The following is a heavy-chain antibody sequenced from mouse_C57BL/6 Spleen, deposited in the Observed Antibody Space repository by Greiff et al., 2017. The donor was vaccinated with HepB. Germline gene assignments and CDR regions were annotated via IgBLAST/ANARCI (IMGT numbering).Heavy chain of an antibody. V-gene: IGHV10-1*01. CDR1: GFSFNTYA. Sequence: EVMLVESGGGLVQPKGSLKLSCAASGFSFNTYAMNWVRQAPGKGLEWVARIRSKSNNYATYYADSVKDRFTISRDDSESMLYLQMNNLKTEDTAMYYCVRAVVLRYWYLYVGGTGTTVTVSS. CDR2: IRSKSNNYAT. D-gene: IGHD1-1*01. J-gene: IGHJ1*03. CDR3: VRAVVLRYWYLYV.